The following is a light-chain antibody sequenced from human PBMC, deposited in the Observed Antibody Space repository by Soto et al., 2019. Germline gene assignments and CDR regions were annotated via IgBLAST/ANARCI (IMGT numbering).Light chain of an antibody. CDR3: QAWHSSSDL. Sequence: SYELTQPPSVSVAPGQTARITCGGNDIGSKSVHWYQQKPGQAPVLVVYGDSDRPSGIPERFSGSNSGNTATLTISRVEAGDEADYYCQAWHSSSDLFGGGTKLTVL. CDR1: DIGSKS. V-gene: IGLV3-21*02. J-gene: IGLJ2*01. CDR2: GDS.